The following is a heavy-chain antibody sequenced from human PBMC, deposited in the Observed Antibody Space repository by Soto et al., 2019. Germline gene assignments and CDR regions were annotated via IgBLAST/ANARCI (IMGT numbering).Heavy chain of an antibody. CDR2: IIPIFGTA. D-gene: IGHD6-6*01. CDR1: GGTFSSYA. Sequence: QVQLVQSGAEVKKPGSSVKVSCKASGGTFSSYAISWVRQAPGQGLEWMGGIIPIFGTANSAQKFQGRVTITADEATSTAYMELSSLRSEDTAVYYCASPRQLVHVYDYWGQGTLVTVSS. J-gene: IGHJ4*02. V-gene: IGHV1-69*12. CDR3: ASPRQLVHVYDY.